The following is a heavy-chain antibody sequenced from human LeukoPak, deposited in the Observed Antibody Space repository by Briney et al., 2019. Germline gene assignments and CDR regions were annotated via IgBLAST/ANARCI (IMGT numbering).Heavy chain of an antibody. CDR2: IIPMFRTA. CDR1: GGTFSRYA. D-gene: IGHD3-22*01. J-gene: IGHJ4*02. V-gene: IGHV1-69*13. Sequence: SVKVSCKASGGTFSRYAISWVRQAPGQRLEWMGGIIPMFRTANYAQKFQGRVTITADESTSTAYMELTSLRSEDTAVYYCARDATLYDSRAYYYLWWGQGTLVTVSS. CDR3: ARDATLYDSRAYYYLW.